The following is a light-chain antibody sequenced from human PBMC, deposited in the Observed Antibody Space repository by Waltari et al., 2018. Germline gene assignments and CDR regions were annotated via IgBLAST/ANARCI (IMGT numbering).Light chain of an antibody. V-gene: IGLV1-44*01. Sequence: QSVLTQPPSASGTPGQRVTIPCSGSSSNIAKNTVNVYQHLPGTSPKLLIYKNGQRPSGVPDRFSGSKSGTSASLAISGLQSEDEADYYCATWDDSLNGWVFGGGTKLTVL. J-gene: IGLJ3*02. CDR3: ATWDDSLNGWV. CDR1: SSNIAKNT. CDR2: KNG.